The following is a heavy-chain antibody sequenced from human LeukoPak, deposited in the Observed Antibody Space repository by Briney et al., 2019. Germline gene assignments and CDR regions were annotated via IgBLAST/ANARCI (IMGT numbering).Heavy chain of an antibody. Sequence: ASVKVSCKASGYTFTSYYMHWLRQAPGQVLEWMGIINPSGGSTSYAQKFQDRSTMTRDMSTSTVHLELSSLRSEDTAIYYCAREGRGVPGAIAAVKGFDYWGQGTLVTVSS. V-gene: IGHV1-46*01. CDR3: AREGRGVPGAIAAVKGFDY. D-gene: IGHD6-13*01. J-gene: IGHJ4*02. CDR2: INPSGGST. CDR1: GYTFTSYY.